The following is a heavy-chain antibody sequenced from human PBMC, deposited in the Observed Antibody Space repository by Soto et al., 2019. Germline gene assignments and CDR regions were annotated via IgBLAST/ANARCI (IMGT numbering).Heavy chain of an antibody. CDR1: GFSLTTGAG. J-gene: IGHJ4*02. CDR2: IYWDDSR. CDR3: AHTHNGYYEDFDY. V-gene: IGHV2-5*02. Sequence: QITLKESGPTLVKPTQTLTLTCTFSGFSLTTGAGVGWIRQPPGKALEFLVVIYWDDSRRYNPSLKHRLTVTEDTSKDQVVLTMTDMDPVDTATYYCAHTHNGYYEDFDYWGQGTLVTVSS. D-gene: IGHD3-22*01.